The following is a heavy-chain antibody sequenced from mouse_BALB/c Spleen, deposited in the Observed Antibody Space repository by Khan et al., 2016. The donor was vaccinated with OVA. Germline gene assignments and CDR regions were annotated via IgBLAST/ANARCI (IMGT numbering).Heavy chain of an antibody. CDR3: TRLAYYYNSEGFAY. CDR2: ISSGGSYT. CDR1: GFTFRTYG. Sequence: EVKLVESGGDLVKPGGSLKLSCAASGFTFRTYGMSWVRQTPDKRLEWVAAISSGGSYTYYPDSVKGRFTISRDNAKNTLYLQMSSLKSEDTAMYYCTRLAYYYNSEGFAYWGQGTLVTVSA. D-gene: IGHD1-1*01. V-gene: IGHV5-6*01. J-gene: IGHJ3*01.